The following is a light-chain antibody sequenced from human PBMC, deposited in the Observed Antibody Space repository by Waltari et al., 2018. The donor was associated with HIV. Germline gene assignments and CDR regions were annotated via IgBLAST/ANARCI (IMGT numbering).Light chain of an antibody. V-gene: IGLV3-1*01. CDR1: KLGDKY. CDR3: QAWDSSTRGL. J-gene: IGLJ2*01. CDR2: QNK. Sequence: SYELTQPPSMSVSPGQTASITCSGDKLGDKYVCWYQQKPGQSPVLVIYQNKKRPSGIPERCSGSNSGNTGTLTISGTQAVDEADYYGQAWDSSTRGLFGGGTKLTVL.